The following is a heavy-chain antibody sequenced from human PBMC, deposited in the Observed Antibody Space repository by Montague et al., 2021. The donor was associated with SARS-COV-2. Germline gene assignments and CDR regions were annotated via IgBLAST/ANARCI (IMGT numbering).Heavy chain of an antibody. D-gene: IGHD3-9*01. V-gene: IGHV2-5*01. CDR1: GYSLSTPNVG. J-gene: IGHJ4*02. Sequence: PALVKPTQTLTLTYTFSGYSLSTPNVGVGWIRQPPGKALEWVAVIYSNDEKRYSPSLRNRLTITKDTAKNQVVLSLTYVDPVDTATYYCAHLIRYYDIFTGIPFDYWGQGSQVTVSS. CDR2: IYSNDEK. CDR3: AHLIRYYDIFTGIPFDY.